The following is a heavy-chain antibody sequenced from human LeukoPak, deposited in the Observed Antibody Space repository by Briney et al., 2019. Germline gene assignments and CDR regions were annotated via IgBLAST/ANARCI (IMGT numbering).Heavy chain of an antibody. CDR1: GYTFTGYY. D-gene: IGHD2-8*01. J-gene: IGHJ4*02. Sequence: ASVKVSCKASGYTFTGYYMHWVRQAPGQGLEWMGWINPNSGGTNYAQKFQGRVTMTRDTSISTAYMELRRLRSDDTAVYYCARDLGVCTNGVCYRAKYYFDYWGQGTLVTVSS. CDR3: ARDLGVCTNGVCYRAKYYFDY. V-gene: IGHV1-2*02. CDR2: INPNSGGT.